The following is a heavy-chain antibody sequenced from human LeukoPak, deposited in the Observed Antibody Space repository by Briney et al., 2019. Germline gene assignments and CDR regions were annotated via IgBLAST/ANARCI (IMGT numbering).Heavy chain of an antibody. CDR2: IDHSGNT. CDR3: ARVPHSVEGSMKAVFIHYFDY. V-gene: IGHV4-38-2*01. D-gene: IGHD3-22*01. Sequence: SETLSLSCAVSGYSINSGYCWGWIRQPPGKGLEWIGGIDHSGNTHYNPSLKNRVTISVDTSKNEFSLKLSSVTATDTAVYYCARVPHSVEGSMKAVFIHYFDYWGQGSLVTVSS. CDR1: GYSINSGYC. J-gene: IGHJ4*02.